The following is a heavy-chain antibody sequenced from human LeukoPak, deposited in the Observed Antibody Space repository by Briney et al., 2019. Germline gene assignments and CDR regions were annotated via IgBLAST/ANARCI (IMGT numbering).Heavy chain of an antibody. V-gene: IGHV1-2*02. CDR1: GYTFTAYY. D-gene: IGHD1-1*01. CDR2: INPKNGGT. CDR3: ARSQGEVLLPLVY. J-gene: IGHJ4*02. Sequence: ASVKVSCKASGYTFTAYYVHWVRQAPGQGLEWMGWINPKNGGTNHAQKFQGRVAMTRDTSISTAYMELSRLRSDDTAVYYCARSQGEVLLPLVYWGQGTLVTVSS.